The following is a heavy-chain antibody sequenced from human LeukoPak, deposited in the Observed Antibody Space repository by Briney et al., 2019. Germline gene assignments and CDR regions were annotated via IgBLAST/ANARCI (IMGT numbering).Heavy chain of an antibody. CDR3: ASPGRGIQLWNNWFDP. V-gene: IGHV1-69*04. CDR1: GGTFSSYA. Sequence: SVKVSCKASGGTFSSYAISWVRQAPGQGLEWMGRIIPFLGIANYAQKFQGRVTITADKSTSTAYMELSSLRSEDTAVYYCASPGRGIQLWNNWFDPWSQGTPVTVSS. J-gene: IGHJ5*02. D-gene: IGHD5-18*01. CDR2: IIPFLGIA.